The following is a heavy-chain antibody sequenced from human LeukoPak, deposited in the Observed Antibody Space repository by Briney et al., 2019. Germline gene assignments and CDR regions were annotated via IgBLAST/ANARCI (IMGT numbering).Heavy chain of an antibody. J-gene: IGHJ5*02. CDR2: IIPIFGTA. CDR1: GGTFSSYA. CDR3: ARDNPIYSSSSTWFDP. D-gene: IGHD6-6*01. V-gene: IGHV1-69*06. Sequence: SVKVSCKASGGTFSSYAISWVRQAPGQGLEWMGGIIPIFGTANYAQKFQGRVTITADKSTSTAYMELSSLRSEDTAVYYCARDNPIYSSSSTWFDPWGQGTLVTVSS.